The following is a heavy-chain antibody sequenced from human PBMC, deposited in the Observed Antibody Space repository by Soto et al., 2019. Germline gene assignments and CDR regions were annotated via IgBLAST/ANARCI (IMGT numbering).Heavy chain of an antibody. CDR2: LSGSGDNT. D-gene: IGHD2-8*02. CDR3: AQQATGGFFPFDY. J-gene: IGHJ4*02. V-gene: IGHV3-23*01. Sequence: EVQLSESGGGFVQPGGSLRLSCTVSGLTFSNYPMNWVRQAPGKGLEWVSSLSGSGDNTYYVDSVNGRFIISRDNSKNTLYLQMNNLRGEDTAIYYCAQQATGGFFPFDYWGQGTLVTVSS. CDR1: GLTFSNYP.